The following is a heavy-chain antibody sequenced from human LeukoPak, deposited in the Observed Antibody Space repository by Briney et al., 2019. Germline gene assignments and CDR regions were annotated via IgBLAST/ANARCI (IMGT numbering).Heavy chain of an antibody. CDR2: IGTAGDT. CDR3: ARAGGWSLYYFDY. Sequence: GGSLRLSCAASGFTFNSYDMHWVRQATGKGLEWVSAIGTAGDTYYPGSVKGRFTISRENAKNSLYLQMNSLRAGDTAVYYCARAGGWSLYYFDYWGQGTLVTVSS. D-gene: IGHD6-19*01. V-gene: IGHV3-13*01. CDR1: GFTFNSYD. J-gene: IGHJ4*02.